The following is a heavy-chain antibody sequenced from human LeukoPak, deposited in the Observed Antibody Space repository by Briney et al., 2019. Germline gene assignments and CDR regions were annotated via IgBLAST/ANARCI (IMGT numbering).Heavy chain of an antibody. J-gene: IGHJ4*02. CDR1: GFTVSSIY. CDR3: ARDPSSPSIQAVSGRNYFDY. Sequence: PGGSLRLSCEVSGFTVSSIYMNWVRQAAGKGLEWVSIIYSVGSTYYADSVKGGFTISRDTAKNTVYLQMNSLRGEDTAVNYRARDPSSPSIQAVSGRNYFDYWGQGTLVTVSS. CDR2: IYSVGST. V-gene: IGHV3-66*01. D-gene: IGHD6-19*01.